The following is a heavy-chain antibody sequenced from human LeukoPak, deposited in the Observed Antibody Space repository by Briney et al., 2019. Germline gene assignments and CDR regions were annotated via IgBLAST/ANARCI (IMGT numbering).Heavy chain of an antibody. J-gene: IGHJ4*02. V-gene: IGHV3-21*01. Sequence: GGSLRLSCAASGFTFSSYSMNWVRQAPGKGLEWVSSISSSSSYIYYADPVKGRFTISRDNAKNSLYLQMNSLRAEDTAVYYCARDQRYCSSTSCYDNIDYWGQGTLVTVSS. CDR3: ARDQRYCSSTSCYDNIDY. CDR2: ISSSSSYI. CDR1: GFTFSSYS. D-gene: IGHD2-2*01.